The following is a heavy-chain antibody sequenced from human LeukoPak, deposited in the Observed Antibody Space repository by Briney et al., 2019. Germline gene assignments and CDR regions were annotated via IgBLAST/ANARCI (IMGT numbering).Heavy chain of an antibody. D-gene: IGHD2-8*01. CDR1: GYTFTSFY. CDR3: ARDVNGFDY. CDR2: INPSGGST. Sequence: ASVKVSCKASGYTFTSFYIHWARQAPGQGLEWMGLINPSGGSTTYAPKVQGRVTMIRDTSTNTVYMELSSLRSEDTAIYYCARDVNGFDYWGQGTLVTVSS. V-gene: IGHV1-46*01. J-gene: IGHJ4*02.